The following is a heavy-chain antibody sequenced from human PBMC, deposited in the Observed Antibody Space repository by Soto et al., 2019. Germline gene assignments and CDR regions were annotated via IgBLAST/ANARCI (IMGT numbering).Heavy chain of an antibody. CDR2: IWYDGSNK. D-gene: IGHD3-22*01. V-gene: IGHV3-33*01. CDR1: GFSFSNYG. CDR3: ARDPPHHDRSGYRFDY. Sequence: GGSLRLSCAASGFSFSNYGMHWVRQAPGKGLEWVTLIWYDGSNKYYADSVEGRLTISRDNSKNTVYLQMNSLRVEDTVMYYCARDPPHHDRSGYRFDYWGQGALVTVSS. J-gene: IGHJ4*02.